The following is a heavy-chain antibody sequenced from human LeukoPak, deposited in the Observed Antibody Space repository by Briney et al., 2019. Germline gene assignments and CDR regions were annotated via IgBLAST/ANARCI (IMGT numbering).Heavy chain of an antibody. CDR2: ISSSSSTI. CDR1: GFTFSSYS. J-gene: IGHJ6*02. Sequence: GSLRLSCAASGFTFSSYSMNWVRQAPGKGLEWVSYISSSSSTIYYADSVKGRFTISRDNAENSLYLQMNSLRAEDTAVYYCARDMELWFGEEGYYYGMDVWGQGTTVTVSS. D-gene: IGHD3-10*01. CDR3: ARDMELWFGEEGYYYGMDV. V-gene: IGHV3-48*01.